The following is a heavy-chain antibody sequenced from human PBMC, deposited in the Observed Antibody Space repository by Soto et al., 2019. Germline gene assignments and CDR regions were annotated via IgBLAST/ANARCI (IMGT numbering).Heavy chain of an antibody. D-gene: IGHD2-15*01. CDR3: ARNAGVRYCSGGSCYYYGMDV. J-gene: IGHJ6*02. CDR1: GYTFTSYG. CDR2: ISAYNGNT. Sequence: RASVKVSCKASGYTFTSYGISWVRQAPGQGLEWMGWISAYNGNTNYAQKLQGRVTMTTDTSTSTAYMELRSLRSDDTAVYYCARNAGVRYCSGGSCYYYGMDVWGQGTTVTAP. V-gene: IGHV1-18*04.